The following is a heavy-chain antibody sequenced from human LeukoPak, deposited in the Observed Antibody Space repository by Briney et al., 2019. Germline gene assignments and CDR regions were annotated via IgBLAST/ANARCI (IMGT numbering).Heavy chain of an antibody. CDR3: ARVDHEGLATYDILTGYYFY. CDR1: GYTFTSYG. D-gene: IGHD3-9*01. J-gene: IGHJ4*02. V-gene: IGHV1-18*01. CDR2: ISAYNGNT. Sequence: GASVKVSCKASGYTFTSYGISWVRQAPGQGLEWMGWISAYNGNTNYAQKLQGRVTMTTDTSTSTAYMELRNLRYDDTAVYYCARVDHEGLATYDILTGYYFYWGQGTLVTVSS.